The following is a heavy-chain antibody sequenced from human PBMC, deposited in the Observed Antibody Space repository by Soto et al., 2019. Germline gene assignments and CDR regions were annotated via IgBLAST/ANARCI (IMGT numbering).Heavy chain of an antibody. CDR3: AREGAVLNITMIVVVITGQYWFDP. V-gene: IGHV1-8*01. CDR1: GYTFTSYD. CDR2: MNPNSGNT. J-gene: IGHJ5*02. D-gene: IGHD3-22*01. Sequence: GASVKVSSKASGYTFTSYDINWVRQATGQGLEWMGWMNPNSGNTGYAQKFQGRVTMTRNTSISTAYMELSSLRSEDTAVYYCAREGAVLNITMIVVVITGQYWFDPWGQGTLVTVSS.